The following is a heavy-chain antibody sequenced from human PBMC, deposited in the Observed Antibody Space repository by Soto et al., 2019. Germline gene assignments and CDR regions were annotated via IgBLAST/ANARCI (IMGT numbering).Heavy chain of an antibody. CDR3: ARLPDPVATIVRGFWYFDY. D-gene: IGHD5-12*01. CDR2: IYPGDSDT. V-gene: IGHV5-51*01. Sequence: PGESLKISCKGSGYSFTSYWIGWVRQMPGKGLEWMGIIYPGDSDTRYSPSFQGQVTISADKSISTAYLQWSSLKASDTAMYYCARLPDPVATIVRGFWYFDYWGQGTLVTVSS. CDR1: GYSFTSYW. J-gene: IGHJ4*02.